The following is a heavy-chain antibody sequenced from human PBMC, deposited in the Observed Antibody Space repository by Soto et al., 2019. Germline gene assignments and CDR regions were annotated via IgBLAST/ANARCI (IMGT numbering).Heavy chain of an antibody. D-gene: IGHD4-4*01. J-gene: IGHJ4*02. Sequence: GASVKVSCKASGGTFSSYAISWVRQAPGQGLQWMGGIIPIFGTTNYAQKFQGRVTITADESTSTVYMELSSLRSEDTAVYYCARVTDSNFLYWGQGALGTVST. CDR1: GGTFSSYA. V-gene: IGHV1-69*13. CDR2: IIPIFGTT. CDR3: ARVTDSNFLY.